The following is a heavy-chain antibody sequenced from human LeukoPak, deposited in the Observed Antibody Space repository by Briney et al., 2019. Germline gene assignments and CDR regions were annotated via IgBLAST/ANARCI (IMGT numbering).Heavy chain of an antibody. CDR3: AKDPSSGWYGGSY. V-gene: IGHV3-30*02. Sequence: PGGSLRLSCAASGFTFSSYGMHWVRQAPGKGLEWVAFIRYDGSNKYYADSVKGRFTISRDNSKNTLYLQMNSLRAEDTAVYYCAKDPSSGWYGGSYWGQGTLVTVSS. CDR1: GFTFSSYG. J-gene: IGHJ4*02. CDR2: IRYDGSNK. D-gene: IGHD6-19*01.